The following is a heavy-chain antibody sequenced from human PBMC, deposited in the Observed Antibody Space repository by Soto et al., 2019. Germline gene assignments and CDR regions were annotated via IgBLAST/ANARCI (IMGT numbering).Heavy chain of an antibody. D-gene: IGHD1-26*01. V-gene: IGHV3-23*01. CDR1: GFTFSSYA. CDR3: AKLPGGVGATPFDY. CDR2: ISGSGGST. Sequence: GESLKISCAASGFTFSSYAMSWVRQAPGKGLEWVSAISGSGGSTYYADSVKGRFTISRDNSKNTLYLQMNSLRAEDTAVYYCAKLPGGVGATPFDYWGQGTLVTVSS. J-gene: IGHJ4*02.